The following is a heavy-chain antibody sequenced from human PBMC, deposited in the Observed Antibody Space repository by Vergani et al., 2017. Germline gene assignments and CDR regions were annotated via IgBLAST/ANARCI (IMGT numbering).Heavy chain of an antibody. Sequence: EMDLVESGGGLVEPGGSLRLSCVVSEINFSYYWMTWIRQAPGKGLEWVAHINEHGSEQLYEDSVKGRFTISRDNAQKSVLLQMNSLTVEDTAVYYCAKEDRRARSAWGQGTLVIVSS. J-gene: IGHJ5*02. D-gene: IGHD3-3*01. CDR1: EINFSYYW. CDR3: AKEDRRARSA. V-gene: IGHV3-7*04. CDR2: INEHGSEQ.